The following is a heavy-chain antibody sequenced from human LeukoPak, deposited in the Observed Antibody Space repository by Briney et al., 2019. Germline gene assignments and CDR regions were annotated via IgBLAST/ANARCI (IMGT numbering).Heavy chain of an antibody. D-gene: IGHD6-13*01. J-gene: IGHJ5*02. V-gene: IGHV1-18*01. CDR1: DYTFTSYG. Sequence: ASVKVSCKASDYTFTSYGISWVRHAPGQGLEWMRWISAYNGNTNYAQNLQGRVTITTDTSTSTAYMELRSLRSDDTAVYYCARVPIAAAKNWFDPWGQGTLVTVSS. CDR2: ISAYNGNT. CDR3: ARVPIAAAKNWFDP.